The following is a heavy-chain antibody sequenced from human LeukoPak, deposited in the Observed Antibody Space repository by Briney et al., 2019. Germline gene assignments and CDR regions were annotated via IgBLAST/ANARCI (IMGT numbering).Heavy chain of an antibody. D-gene: IGHD2-15*01. CDR1: GGTFSSYA. CDR3: ARVGGGTLGPAGIHDY. CDR2: IIPIFGTA. J-gene: IGHJ4*02. V-gene: IGHV1-69*06. Sequence: ASVKVSCKASGGTFSSYAISWVRQAPGQGVEWMGGIIPIFGTANYAQKFQGRVTITADKSTSTAYMELSSLRSEDTAVYYCARVGGGTLGPAGIHDYWGQGTLVTVSS.